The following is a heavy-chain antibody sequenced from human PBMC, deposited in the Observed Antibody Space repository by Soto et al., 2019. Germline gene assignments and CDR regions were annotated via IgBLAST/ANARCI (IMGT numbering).Heavy chain of an antibody. J-gene: IGHJ4*02. CDR2: IYYNGGA. Sequence: QVQLQESGPGLVKPSETRSLTCNVSGGSISSDYWSWIRQSPGKGLEWIGYIYYNGGAHYNPSLNSRVTITVDASKRQCSLYLSSVTAADTAVYRCARGPGFSTIWGPGILVIVSS. CDR1: GGSISSDY. D-gene: IGHD3-3*02. V-gene: IGHV4-59*01. CDR3: ARGPGFSTI.